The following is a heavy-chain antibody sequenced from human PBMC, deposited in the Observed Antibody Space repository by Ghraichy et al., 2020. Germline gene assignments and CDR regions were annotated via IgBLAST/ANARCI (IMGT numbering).Heavy chain of an antibody. D-gene: IGHD2-21*01. CDR2: IYYTGTT. J-gene: IGHJ3*02. CDR3: ARDLQGWGYAVDI. V-gene: IGHV4-59*11. Sequence: SETLSLTCTVSGGSINSHYWTWIRQPPGKGLEYIGFIYYTGTTNYNPSLKSRVTISVDTSKNQFSLRLRSVTAADTAIYYCARDLQGWGYAVDIWGQGKVGTVPS. CDR1: GGSINSHY.